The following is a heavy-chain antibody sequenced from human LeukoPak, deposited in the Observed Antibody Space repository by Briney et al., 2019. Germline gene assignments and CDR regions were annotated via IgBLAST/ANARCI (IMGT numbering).Heavy chain of an antibody. Sequence: PSETLSLTCTVSGGSISSYYWSWIRQPPGKGLEWIGYIYYSGSTNYNPSLRSRVTISVDTSKNQFSLKLSSVTAADTAVYYCAREPGQRFLEWLMVFDPWGQGTLVTVSS. V-gene: IGHV4-59*01. CDR1: GGSISSYY. J-gene: IGHJ5*02. D-gene: IGHD3-3*01. CDR3: AREPGQRFLEWLMVFDP. CDR2: IYYSGST.